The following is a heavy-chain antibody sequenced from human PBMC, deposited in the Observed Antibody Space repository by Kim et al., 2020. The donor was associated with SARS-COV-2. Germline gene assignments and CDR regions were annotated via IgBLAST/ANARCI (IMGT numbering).Heavy chain of an antibody. CDR3: ATFHHSSSWYFGDYYGMDV. Sequence: GGSLRLSCAASGFTVSSNYMSWVRQAPGKGLEWVSVIYSGGSTYYADSVKGRFTISRDNSKNTLYLQMNSLRAEDTAVYYCATFHHSSSWYFGDYYGMDVWGQGTTVTVSS. D-gene: IGHD6-13*01. V-gene: IGHV3-53*01. J-gene: IGHJ6*02. CDR1: GFTVSSNY. CDR2: IYSGGST.